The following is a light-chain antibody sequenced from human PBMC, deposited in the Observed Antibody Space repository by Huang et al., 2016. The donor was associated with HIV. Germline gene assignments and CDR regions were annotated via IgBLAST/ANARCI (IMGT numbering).Light chain of an antibody. J-gene: IGKJ4*01. CDR2: GAY. CDR3: QHYSNWPPLT. V-gene: IGKV3-15*01. Sequence: IILTQSPATLSVSPGEGATLSCRASQSIGTNLAWYQQGPGQAPRLLVYGAYTRATGVPVRFSGSGSGTQFNLTLSSLQSEDFATYYCQHYSNWPPLTFGGGTKVDI. CDR1: QSIGTN.